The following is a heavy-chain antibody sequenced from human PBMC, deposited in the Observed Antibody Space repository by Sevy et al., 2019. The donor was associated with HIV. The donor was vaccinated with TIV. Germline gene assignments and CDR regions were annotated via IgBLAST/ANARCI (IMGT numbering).Heavy chain of an antibody. Sequence: ASVKVSCKASGYTFTSYDINWVRQATGQGLEWMGWMNPNSGKTGYAQKFQGRVTITRNTSISTAYMELSSLRSEDTAVYYCARDNTYYDFWSGPYYYYYGMDVWGQGTTVTVSS. CDR1: GYTFTSYD. D-gene: IGHD3-3*01. V-gene: IGHV1-8*03. CDR3: ARDNTYYDFWSGPYYYYYGMDV. J-gene: IGHJ6*02. CDR2: MNPNSGKT.